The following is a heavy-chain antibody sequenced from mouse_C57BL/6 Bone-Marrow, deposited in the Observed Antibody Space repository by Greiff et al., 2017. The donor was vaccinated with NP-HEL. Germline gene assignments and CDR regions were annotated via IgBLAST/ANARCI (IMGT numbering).Heavy chain of an antibody. Sequence: QVQLQQSGAELVRPGASVKLSCKASGYTFTDYYINWVKQRPGQGLEWIARIYPGSGNTYYNEKFKGKATLTAEKSSSTAYMQLSSLTSEDSAVYFCAREAYYSNYWYFDVWGTGTTVTVSS. CDR3: AREAYYSNYWYFDV. D-gene: IGHD2-5*01. V-gene: IGHV1-76*01. CDR2: IYPGSGNT. J-gene: IGHJ1*03. CDR1: GYTFTDYY.